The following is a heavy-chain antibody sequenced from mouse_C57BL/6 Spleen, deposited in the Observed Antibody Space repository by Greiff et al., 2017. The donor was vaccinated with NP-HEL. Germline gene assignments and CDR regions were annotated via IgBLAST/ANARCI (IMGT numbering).Heavy chain of an antibody. CDR2: ISSGSSTI. J-gene: IGHJ1*03. Sequence: EVKLVESGGGLVKPGGSLKLSCAASGFTFSDYGMHWVRQAPEKGLEWVAYISSGSSTIYYADKVKGRFTISRDNAKNTLFLQLTSLESEDTAMYYCATLRYVDVWGTGTTVTVSS. CDR1: GFTFSDYG. V-gene: IGHV5-17*01. CDR3: ATLRYVDV.